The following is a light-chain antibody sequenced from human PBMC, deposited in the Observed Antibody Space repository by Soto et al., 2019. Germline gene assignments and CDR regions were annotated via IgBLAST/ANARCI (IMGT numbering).Light chain of an antibody. CDR3: QHGYVAPYS. J-gene: IGKJ2*03. V-gene: IGKV1-39*01. CDR1: QDINVY. CDR2: SAS. Sequence: DIQMTQSPSSGSGSIADTLTITCRASQDINVYLNWYQQKPGEVPKLLIYSASTLHSGVPSRFTGSGSETDFTLTIRSLQPEDFATYYCQHGYVAPYSFGQGTKVDIK.